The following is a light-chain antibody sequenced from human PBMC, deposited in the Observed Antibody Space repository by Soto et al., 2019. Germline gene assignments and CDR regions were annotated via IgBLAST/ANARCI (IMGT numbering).Light chain of an antibody. J-gene: IGLJ1*01. CDR2: RNN. CDR1: SSNIGSNY. V-gene: IGLV1-47*01. Sequence: QSVLTQPPSASGTPGQRVTISCSGSSSNIGSNYVYWYQQLPGTAPKLLFYRNNQRPSGVPDRFSGSKSGTSASLAISGLRSEDEADYYCAAWDDSLSGPVYVFGTGTKVTVL. CDR3: AAWDDSLSGPVYV.